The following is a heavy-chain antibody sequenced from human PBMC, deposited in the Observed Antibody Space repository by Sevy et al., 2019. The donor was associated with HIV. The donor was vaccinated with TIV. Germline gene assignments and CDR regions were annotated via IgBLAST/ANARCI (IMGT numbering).Heavy chain of an antibody. CDR1: GYSITSGYY. J-gene: IGHJ5*02. D-gene: IGHD2-21*01. Sequence: SETLPLTCAVSGYSITSGYYWGWIRQTPGRGLDWIGSWYHSGSTYFNPSLKSRVTISLDTSKNQFSLKLSTVTAADTAVYYCARLVHCGASNCHRWFDPWDQGTLVTVS. CDR3: ARLVHCGASNCHRWFDP. CDR2: WYHSGST. V-gene: IGHV4-38-2*01.